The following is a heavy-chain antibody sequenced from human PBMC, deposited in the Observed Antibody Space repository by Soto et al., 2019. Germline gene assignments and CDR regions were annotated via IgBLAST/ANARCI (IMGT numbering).Heavy chain of an antibody. Sequence: EVQLVESGGGLVKPGGSLRLSCAASGFTFSSYSMNWVRQAPGKGLEWVSSISSSSSYIYYADSVEGRFTISRDNAKNSLYLQMNSLRAEDTAVYYCARDPDSGYYDSSGYYYGYFQHWGQGTLVTVSS. CDR1: GFTFSSYS. V-gene: IGHV3-21*01. J-gene: IGHJ1*01. CDR2: ISSSSSYI. CDR3: ARDPDSGYYDSSGYYYGYFQH. D-gene: IGHD3-22*01.